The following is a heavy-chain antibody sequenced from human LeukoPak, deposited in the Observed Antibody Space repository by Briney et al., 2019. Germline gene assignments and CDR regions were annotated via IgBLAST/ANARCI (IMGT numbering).Heavy chain of an antibody. V-gene: IGHV3-21*01. D-gene: IGHD4-23*01. CDR1: GFTFSSYS. Sequence: PGGSLRLSCAASGFTFSSYSMNWVRQAPGKGLEWVSSISSSSSYIYYADSVKGRFTISRDNAKNSLYLQMNSLRAEDTAVYYCAREPYGGNSARADYWGQGTLVTVSS. CDR3: AREPYGGNSARADY. CDR2: ISSSSSYI. J-gene: IGHJ4*02.